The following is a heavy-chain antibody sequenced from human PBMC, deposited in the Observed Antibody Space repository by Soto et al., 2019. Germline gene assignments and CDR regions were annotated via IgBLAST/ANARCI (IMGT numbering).Heavy chain of an antibody. V-gene: IGHV3-23*01. D-gene: IGHD4-4*01. J-gene: IGHJ4*02. Sequence: GGSLRLSCAASGFPFSSYVMSWVRQAPGKGLEWVSGISGGGSNTFYADYVKGRFTISRDNSKNTLLLQMNSLGADDTAVYYCAKDSNKYSSSLRGRYFDYWGQGIGVTVSS. CDR2: ISGGGSNT. CDR3: AKDSNKYSSSLRGRYFDY. CDR1: GFPFSSYV.